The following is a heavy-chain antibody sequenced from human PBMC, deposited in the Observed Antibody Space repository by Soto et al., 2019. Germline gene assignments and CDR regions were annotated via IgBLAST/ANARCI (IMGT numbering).Heavy chain of an antibody. CDR1: GFIFRDWF. J-gene: IGHJ4*02. CDR2: ISKDSGRAT. D-gene: IGHD6-13*01. CDR3: AKVSSSWYAGFFDL. Sequence: GSLRLSCAASGFIFRDWFMSWIRQAPGKGLEWISYISKDSGRATRYANSVKGRFTISRDSAKNSLFLQMNTLRAEDTAVYYCAKVSSSWYAGFFDLWGQGTLVTVSS. V-gene: IGHV3-11*01.